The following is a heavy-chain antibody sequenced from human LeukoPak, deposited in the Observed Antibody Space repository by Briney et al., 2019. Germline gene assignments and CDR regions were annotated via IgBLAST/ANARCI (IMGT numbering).Heavy chain of an antibody. CDR2: INHSGST. CDR3: ARHYYDYVWGSYRPFDY. Sequence: PSETLSLTCAVYGGSFSGYYWSWIRQPPGKGLEWIGEINHSGSTYYNPSLKSRVTISVDTSKNQFSLKLSSVTAADTAVYYCARHYYDYVWGSYRPFDYWGQGTLVTVSS. CDR1: GGSFSGYY. J-gene: IGHJ4*02. V-gene: IGHV4-34*01. D-gene: IGHD3-16*02.